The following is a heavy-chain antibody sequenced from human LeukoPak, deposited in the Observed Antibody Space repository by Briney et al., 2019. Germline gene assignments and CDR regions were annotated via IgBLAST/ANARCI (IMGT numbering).Heavy chain of an antibody. V-gene: IGHV3-48*03. CDR1: GFTFSSYE. Sequence: GGSLRLSCAASGFTFSSYEMSWVRQAPGKGREWVSYISSSGTTRTYADSVKGRFTISRDNAKNSLYLEMNSLRAEDTAVYYCAREIVSTVAGNFDYWGQGTLVTVSS. D-gene: IGHD6-19*01. CDR2: ISSSGTTR. CDR3: AREIVSTVAGNFDY. J-gene: IGHJ4*02.